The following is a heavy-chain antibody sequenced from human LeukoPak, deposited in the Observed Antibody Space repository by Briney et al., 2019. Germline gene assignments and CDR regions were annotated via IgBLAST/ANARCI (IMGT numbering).Heavy chain of an antibody. CDR2: ISGSGGST. CDR3: AKHWRSFSYGMDV. Sequence: GGSLRLSCAVSGFTFSSYSMSWTRQAPGKGLEWVSAISGSGGSTYYADSVKGRYTISRDDSKHTLYQQMNSLRAEDTAVYYCAKHWRSFSYGMDVWGQGTTVTVSS. J-gene: IGHJ6*02. V-gene: IGHV3-23*01. CDR1: GFTFSSYS.